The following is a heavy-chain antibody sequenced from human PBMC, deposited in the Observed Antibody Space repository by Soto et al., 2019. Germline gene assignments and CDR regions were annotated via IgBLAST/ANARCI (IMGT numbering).Heavy chain of an antibody. Sequence: QVQLVESGGGVVQPGRSLRLSCAASGFTFSSYGMHWVRQAPGKGLEWVAVISYDGSNKYYADSVKGRFTISRDNSKNTLYLQMNSLRAEDTAVYYCANIAAAGTLDYWGQGTLVTVSS. CDR1: GFTFSSYG. J-gene: IGHJ4*02. D-gene: IGHD6-13*01. CDR2: ISYDGSNK. V-gene: IGHV3-30*18. CDR3: ANIAAAGTLDY.